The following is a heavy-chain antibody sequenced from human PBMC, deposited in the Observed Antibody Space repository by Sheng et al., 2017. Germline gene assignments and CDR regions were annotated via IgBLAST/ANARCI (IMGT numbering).Heavy chain of an antibody. J-gene: IGHJ4*02. V-gene: IGHV3-48*03. CDR1: GFTFSNFE. CDR3: VRRSISGLY. D-gene: IGHD2-15*01. Sequence: EVQLVESGGGLVQPGGSLRLSCAASGFTFSNFEMDWVRQAPGKGLEWISCITNSGSTIYYADSVKGRFTISRDNAKNSLYLQMNSLRAEDTAVYYCVRRSISGLYWGQGTLVTVSS. CDR2: ITNSGSTI.